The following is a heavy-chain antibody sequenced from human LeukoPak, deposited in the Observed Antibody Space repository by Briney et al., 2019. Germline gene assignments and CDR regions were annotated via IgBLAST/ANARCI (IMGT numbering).Heavy chain of an antibody. CDR3: ARHYYDNLYSISWFDP. J-gene: IGHJ5*02. V-gene: IGHV4-39*01. CDR2: IYYSGST. CDR1: GGSISSSSYY. Sequence: SETLSLTCTVSGGSISSSSYYWGWIRQPPGKGLEWIGSIYYSGSTYYNPSLKSRVTISVDTSKNQFSLKLSSVTAADTAVYCCARHYYDNLYSISWFDPWGQGTLVTVSS. D-gene: IGHD3-22*01.